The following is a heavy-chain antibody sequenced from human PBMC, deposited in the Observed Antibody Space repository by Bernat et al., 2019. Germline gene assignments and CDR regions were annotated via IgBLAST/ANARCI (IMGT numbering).Heavy chain of an antibody. V-gene: IGHV3-21*01. J-gene: IGHJ4*02. CDR3: ARGSGNYGHYYFDS. D-gene: IGHD3-10*01. CDR1: GFTFTCCS. Sequence: EVQLVESGGGLVKPGGSLTLPCAASGFTFTCCSMNLVRQAPGKGLEWVSSISSSGTYIYYADSVKGRFTISRDNARNSLYLQMNSLRADDTAVYYCARGSGNYGHYYFDSWGQGTLVTVSS. CDR2: ISSSGTYI.